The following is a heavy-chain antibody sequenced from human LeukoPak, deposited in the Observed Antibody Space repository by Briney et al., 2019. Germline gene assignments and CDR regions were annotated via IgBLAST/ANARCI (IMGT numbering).Heavy chain of an antibody. Sequence: SETLSLTCGVSGGSVINTNWWTWGRQPPGKGLEWIGEVHLDGRTNYNPSLESRLTMSVDVSENQVSLKLTSVTAADTAVYYCAREGGFYRPLDYSGQGTLVTVSS. CDR1: GGSVINTNW. D-gene: IGHD3-3*01. CDR2: VHLDGRT. V-gene: IGHV4-4*02. CDR3: AREGGFYRPLDY. J-gene: IGHJ4*02.